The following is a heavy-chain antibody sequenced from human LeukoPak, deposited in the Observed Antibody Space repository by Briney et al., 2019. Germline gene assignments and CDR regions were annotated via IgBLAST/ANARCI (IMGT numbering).Heavy chain of an antibody. Sequence: SETLSLTCTVSGGSISSSSYYWGWIRQPPGKGLEWIGEIHHSGSTNSNPSLMSRVTISVDTSKNLFSLKLSSVTAADTAVYYCATDSSGYYPAYWGQGTLVTVSS. D-gene: IGHD3-22*01. V-gene: IGHV4-39*07. CDR3: ATDSSGYYPAY. CDR1: GGSISSSSYY. J-gene: IGHJ4*02. CDR2: IHHSGST.